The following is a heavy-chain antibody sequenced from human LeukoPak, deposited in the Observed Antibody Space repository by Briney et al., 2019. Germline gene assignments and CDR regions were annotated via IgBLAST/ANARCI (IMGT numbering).Heavy chain of an antibody. J-gene: IGHJ3*02. D-gene: IGHD3-22*01. V-gene: IGHV3-23*01. CDR2: ISASGGST. CDR3: AKGFYDSSASGVFDI. CDR1: GFTFSSFA. Sequence: PGGSLRLSCAASGFTFSSFATSWVRQAPGKGLEWVSGISASGGSTYYADSVKGRFTISRDNSKNTLYLQMNSLRAEDTAVYYCAKGFYDSSASGVFDIWGQGTMVTVSS.